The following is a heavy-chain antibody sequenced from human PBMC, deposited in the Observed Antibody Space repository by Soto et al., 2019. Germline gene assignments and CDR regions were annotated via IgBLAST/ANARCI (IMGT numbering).Heavy chain of an antibody. V-gene: IGHV1-69*02. J-gene: IGHJ4*02. D-gene: IGHD1-20*01. CDR3: ARGITLPTPLDY. CDR2: IIPILGIA. CDR1: GGTFSSYT. Sequence: GASVKVSCKASGGTFSSYTISWVRQAPGQRLEWMGRIIPILGIANYAQKFQGRVTITRDTSASTAYMELSSLRSEDTAVYYCARGITLPTPLDYWGQGTLVTVS.